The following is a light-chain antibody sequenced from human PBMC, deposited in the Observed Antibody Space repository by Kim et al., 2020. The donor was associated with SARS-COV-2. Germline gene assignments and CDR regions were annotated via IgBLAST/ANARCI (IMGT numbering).Light chain of an antibody. V-gene: IGLV1-47*01. J-gene: IGLJ2*01. CDR1: SSNIGSNY. CDR2: RNN. CDR3: AAWDDSLSGHVV. Sequence: QRVTIACSGSSSNIGSNYVYWYQQLPGTAPKLLIYRNNQRPSGVPDRFSGSKSGTSASLAISGLRSEDEADYYCAAWDDSLSGHVVFGGGTQLTVL.